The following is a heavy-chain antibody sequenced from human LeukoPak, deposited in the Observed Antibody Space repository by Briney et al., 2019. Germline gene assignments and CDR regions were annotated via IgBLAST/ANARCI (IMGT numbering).Heavy chain of an antibody. J-gene: IGHJ4*02. CDR1: GFTFSSYW. Sequence: PGGSLRLSCVASGFTFSSYWMHWVRQDPRKGLVWVSRINGDGRNINYADSVRGRFTISRDNAKNTLYLQMNSLRAEDTAVYYCARVGGYYYDSSGYYSYYWGQGTLVTVSS. V-gene: IGHV3-74*01. CDR2: INGDGRNI. D-gene: IGHD3-22*01. CDR3: ARVGGYYYDSSGYYSYY.